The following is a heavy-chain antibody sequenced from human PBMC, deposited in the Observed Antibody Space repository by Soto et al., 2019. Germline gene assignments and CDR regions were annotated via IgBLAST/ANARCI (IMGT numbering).Heavy chain of an antibody. CDR2: FTGSGDTT. Sequence: GGSLRLSCAASGFTFSNYAMSWVRQAPGKGLEWVSTFTGSGDTTYYADSVKGRFTISRDNSKNTMYLQMNSLRAEDTAVYYCAKDWSSGNVYYFDYWGQGTLVTVSS. V-gene: IGHV3-23*01. CDR3: AKDWSSGNVYYFDY. CDR1: GFTFSNYA. D-gene: IGHD2-15*01. J-gene: IGHJ4*02.